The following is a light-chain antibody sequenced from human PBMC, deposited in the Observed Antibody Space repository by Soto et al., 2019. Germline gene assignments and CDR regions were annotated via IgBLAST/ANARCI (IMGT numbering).Light chain of an antibody. CDR1: QSVSNT. CDR2: DAS. CDR3: QQYNNWPPWT. Sequence: ILMTQSPATLSVSPGERATLSCRASQSVSNTLAWYQQKPGQAPRLLLYDASTRATGIPARFSGSGSGTKFTLTISGLQSEDFSVYYCQQYNNWPPWTFGQGTKVEIK. J-gene: IGKJ1*01. V-gene: IGKV3-15*01.